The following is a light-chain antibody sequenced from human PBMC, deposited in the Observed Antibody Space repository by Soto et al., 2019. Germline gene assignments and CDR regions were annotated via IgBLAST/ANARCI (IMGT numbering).Light chain of an antibody. CDR3: TTWDDTLRSVV. J-gene: IGLJ2*01. CDR1: RSNIGSNY. Sequence: QSVLTQPPSASGTPGQGVTITCSGGRSNIGSNYVYWYQQFPGTAPKLLIFKNDQRPSGVPDRFSGSKSGTSASLAISGLRSEDEAYFYCTTWDDTLRSVVFGGGTKVTVL. CDR2: KND. V-gene: IGLV1-47*01.